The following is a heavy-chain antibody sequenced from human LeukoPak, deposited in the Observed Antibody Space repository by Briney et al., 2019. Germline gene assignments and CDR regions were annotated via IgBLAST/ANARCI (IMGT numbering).Heavy chain of an antibody. CDR1: GFTFSSYW. D-gene: IGHD2-15*01. CDR2: INSDGSST. J-gene: IGHJ4*02. CDR3: AKIHCSGGSCHPPSDFDY. Sequence: GGSLRLSCAASGFTFSSYWMHWVRQAPGKGLVWVSRINSDGSSTSYADSVKGRFTISRDNAKNTLYLQMNTLRAEDTAVYYCAKIHCSGGSCHPPSDFDYWGQGTLVTVSS. V-gene: IGHV3-74*01.